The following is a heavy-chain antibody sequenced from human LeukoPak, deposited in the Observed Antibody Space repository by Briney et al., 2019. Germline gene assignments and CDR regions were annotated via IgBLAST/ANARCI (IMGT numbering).Heavy chain of an antibody. V-gene: IGHV4-59*01. CDR1: GGSISSYY. Sequence: SETLSLTCTVSGGSISSYYWSWIRQPPGKGLEWIGYIYYSGSTNYSPSLKSRVTISVDTSKNQFSLKLSSVIAADTAVYYCARRSTVVGMGWFDPWGQGTLVIVSS. D-gene: IGHD2-21*01. CDR3: ARRSTVVGMGWFDP. J-gene: IGHJ5*02. CDR2: IYYSGST.